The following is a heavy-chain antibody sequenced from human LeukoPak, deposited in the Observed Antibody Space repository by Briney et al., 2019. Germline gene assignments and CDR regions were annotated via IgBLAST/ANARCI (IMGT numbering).Heavy chain of an antibody. V-gene: IGHV4-34*01. CDR3: ARGRWEFDP. J-gene: IGHJ5*02. CDR1: GGSFSGYY. Sequence: PSETLSLTCAVYGGSFSGYYWSWIRQPPGKGLEWIGEINHSGSTNYNPSLKSRVTISVDTSKNQFSLKLSSVTAADTAVYYCARGRWEFDPWGQGTLVTVSS. D-gene: IGHD1-26*01. CDR2: INHSGST.